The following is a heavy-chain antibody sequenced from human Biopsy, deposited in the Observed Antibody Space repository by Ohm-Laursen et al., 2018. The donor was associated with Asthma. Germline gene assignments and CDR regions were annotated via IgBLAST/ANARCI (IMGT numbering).Heavy chain of an antibody. CDR3: ARGGYCSGVTCFPFDR. Sequence: SLRLFCAASGFSFFTYGMSWVRRAPGKGLEWVAVISDGGHSTNYADSVRGRFTVSRDDSRDTLYLHLNSLTAEDTAVYFCARGGYCSGVTCFPFDRWGQGTRVSVSS. J-gene: IGHJ4*02. CDR2: ISDGGHST. V-gene: IGHV3-23*01. D-gene: IGHD6-19*01. CDR1: GFSFFTYG.